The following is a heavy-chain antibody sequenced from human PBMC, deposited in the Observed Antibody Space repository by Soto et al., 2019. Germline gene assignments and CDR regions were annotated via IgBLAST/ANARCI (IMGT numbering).Heavy chain of an antibody. CDR2: ISAYNGNT. V-gene: IGHV1-18*01. Sequence: ASVKVSCKASGYTFMSYPLHWVRQAPGQGLEWMGWISAYNGNTNYAQKLQGRVTMTTDTSTSTAYMELRSLRSDDTAVYYCARDSPPVDYWGQGTLVTVSS. J-gene: IGHJ4*02. CDR1: GYTFMSYP. CDR3: ARDSPPVDY.